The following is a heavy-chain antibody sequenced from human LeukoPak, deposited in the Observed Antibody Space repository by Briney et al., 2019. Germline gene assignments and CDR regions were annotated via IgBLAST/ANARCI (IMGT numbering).Heavy chain of an antibody. CDR3: ARRLLTGYYEF. CDR1: RFTVSSTY. CDR2: FYSGDTT. V-gene: IGHV3-66*01. J-gene: IGHJ4*02. D-gene: IGHD3-9*01. Sequence: GGSLRLSCAASRFTVSSTYMSWVRQAPGKGLEWVSVFYSGDTTYYANSVKGRFTISRDNSKNMLYLQMNSLRAEDTAVYYCARRLLTGYYEFWGPGNLVTVSS.